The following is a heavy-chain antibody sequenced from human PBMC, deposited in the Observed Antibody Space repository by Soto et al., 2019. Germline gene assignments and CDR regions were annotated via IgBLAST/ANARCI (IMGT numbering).Heavy chain of an antibody. Sequence: QITLKESGPPLVKPTQTLTLTCTFSGFSLSTSGVGVGWIRQPPGKALEWLALIYWDDDKRYSPSLRSRLTITKDTSKNQVALTMTNMDPEDTATYYCFADYDAFDIWGQGTMVTVSS. CDR1: GFSLSTSGVG. J-gene: IGHJ3*02. D-gene: IGHD4-17*01. CDR3: FADYDAFDI. V-gene: IGHV2-5*02. CDR2: IYWDDDK.